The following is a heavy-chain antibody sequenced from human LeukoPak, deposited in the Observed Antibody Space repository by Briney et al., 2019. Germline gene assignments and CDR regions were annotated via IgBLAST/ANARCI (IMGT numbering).Heavy chain of an antibody. D-gene: IGHD3-22*01. CDR3: ARGNNYYDSSGFTY. Sequence: SETLPLTCAVYGGSFSGYYWSWIRQPPGKGLEWIGEINHSGSTNYNPSLKSRVTISVDTSKNQFSLKLSSVTAADTAVYYCARGNNYYDSSGFTYWGQGTLVTVSS. CDR1: GGSFSGYY. CDR2: INHSGST. J-gene: IGHJ4*02. V-gene: IGHV4-34*01.